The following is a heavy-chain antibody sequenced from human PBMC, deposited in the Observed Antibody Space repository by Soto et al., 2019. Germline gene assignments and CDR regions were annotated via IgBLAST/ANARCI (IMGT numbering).Heavy chain of an antibody. Sequence: GSVTVYCTVSGYTLTELSMHWVRQAHEKGLEWMGGFDPEDGETIYAQKFQGRVTMTEDTSTDTAYMELSSLRAKDTAVYYCATRIARNGAITDTNYGEYYFHYWGQGTLVTGS. CDR1: GYTLTELS. CDR3: ATRIARNGAITDTNYGEYYFHY. J-gene: IGHJ4*02. D-gene: IGHD2-2*02. CDR2: FDPEDGET. V-gene: IGHV1-24*01.